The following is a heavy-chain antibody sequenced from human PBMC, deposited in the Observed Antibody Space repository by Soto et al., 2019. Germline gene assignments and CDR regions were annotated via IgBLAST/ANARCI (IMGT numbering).Heavy chain of an antibody. V-gene: IGHV3-23*01. J-gene: IGHJ4*02. CDR2: ISGSGGST. Sequence: EVQLLESGGGLVQPGGSLRLSCAASGFTFSSYAMSWVRQARGKGLEWVSAISGSGGSTYYADSVKGRFTISRDNSKNTLYLQLNSLRAEDTAVYYCAKDHAYGSGSYYFDYWGQGTLVTVSS. D-gene: IGHD3-10*01. CDR3: AKDHAYGSGSYYFDY. CDR1: GFTFSSYA.